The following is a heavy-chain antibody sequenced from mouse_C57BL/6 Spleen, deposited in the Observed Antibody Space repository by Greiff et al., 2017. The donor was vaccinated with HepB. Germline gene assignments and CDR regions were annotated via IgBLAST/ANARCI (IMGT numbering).Heavy chain of an antibody. Sequence: VQLQQSGPELVKPGASVKISCKASGYAFSSSWMNWVKQRPGKGLEWIGRIYPGDGDTNYNGKFKGKATLTADKSSSTAYMQLSRRTSEDSSVYCCARSNYGSSPFAYWGQGTLVTVSA. CDR3: ARSNYGSSPFAY. CDR1: GYAFSSSW. J-gene: IGHJ3*01. V-gene: IGHV1-82*01. CDR2: IYPGDGDT. D-gene: IGHD1-1*01.